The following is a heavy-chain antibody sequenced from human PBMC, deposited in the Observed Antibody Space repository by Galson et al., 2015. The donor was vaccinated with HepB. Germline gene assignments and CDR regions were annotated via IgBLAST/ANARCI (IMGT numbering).Heavy chain of an antibody. D-gene: IGHD6-13*01. J-gene: IGHJ5*02. V-gene: IGHV3-73*01. CDR3: TRQQTYSSSWHYL. Sequence: SLRLSCAASGFTFSGSAMHWVRQASGKGLEWVGRIRSKANSYATAYAASVKGRFTISRDDSKNTAYLQMNSLKTEDTAVYYCTRQQTYSSSWHYLWGQGTLVTVSS. CDR2: IRSKANSYAT. CDR1: GFTFSGSA.